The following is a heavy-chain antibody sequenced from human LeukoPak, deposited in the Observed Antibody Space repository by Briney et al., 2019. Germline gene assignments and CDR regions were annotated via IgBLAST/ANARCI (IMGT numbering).Heavy chain of an antibody. CDR3: AKRDF. V-gene: IGHV3-23*01. CDR1: GFSFSNYG. Sequence: GGTLRLSCAASGFSFSNYGMNWVRQAPGKGLEWVSGITGSGGSTYYAGSVKGRFTISRDNSKNTLFLQMNSLRADDTAIYYCAKRDFWGQGTLVTVSS. J-gene: IGHJ4*02. CDR2: ITGSGGST.